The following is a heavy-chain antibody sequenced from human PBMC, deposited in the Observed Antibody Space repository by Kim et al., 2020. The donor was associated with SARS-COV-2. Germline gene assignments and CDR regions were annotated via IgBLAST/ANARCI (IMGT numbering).Heavy chain of an antibody. D-gene: IGHD5-18*01. Sequence: ASVKVSCKASGYTFTGYYMHWVRQAPGQGLEWMGWINPNSGGTNYAQMFQGRVTMTRDTSISTAYMELSRLRSDDTAVYYCATSPVDTAMVTGWGQGTLVTVSS. CDR1: GYTFTGYY. CDR3: ATSPVDTAMVTG. CDR2: INPNSGGT. V-gene: IGHV1-2*02. J-gene: IGHJ4*02.